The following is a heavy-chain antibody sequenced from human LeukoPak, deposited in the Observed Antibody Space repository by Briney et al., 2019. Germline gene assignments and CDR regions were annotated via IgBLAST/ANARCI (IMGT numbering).Heavy chain of an antibody. CDR1: GFTFSDYY. CDR3: AKCSGGSCRDNWFDP. D-gene: IGHD2-15*01. J-gene: IGHJ5*02. CDR2: ISSSSSYT. V-gene: IGHV3-11*03. Sequence: GGSLRLSCAASGFTFSDYYMSWNRQAPGKGLEWVSYISSSSSYTNYADSVKGRFTISRDNAKNTLYLQMNSLRAEDTAVYYCAKCSGGSCRDNWFDPWGQGTLVTVSS.